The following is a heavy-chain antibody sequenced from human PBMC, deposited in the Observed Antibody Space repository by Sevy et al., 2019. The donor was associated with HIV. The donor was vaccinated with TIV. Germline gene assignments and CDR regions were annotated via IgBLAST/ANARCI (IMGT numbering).Heavy chain of an antibody. CDR1: GYTLTKLS. J-gene: IGHJ3*01. V-gene: IGHV1-24*01. D-gene: IGHD4-4*01. CDR3: AREMDNSNWHDAIGF. Sequence: ASVKVSCKVSGYTLTKLSIHWVRQAPGKGLEWMEDFDPQDGETIYAERFQGRLTMTVDTSTDTAYMELSSLTSEDAAVHCCAREMDNSNWHDAIGFWGQGTMVTVSS. CDR2: FDPQDGET.